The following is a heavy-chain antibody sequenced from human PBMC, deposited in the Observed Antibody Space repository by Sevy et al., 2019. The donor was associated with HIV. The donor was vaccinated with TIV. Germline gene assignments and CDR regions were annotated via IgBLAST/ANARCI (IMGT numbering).Heavy chain of an antibody. CDR3: AKSPLRNFDWLTYFQH. CDR1: GFTFSSYA. CDR2: ISGSGGST. D-gene: IGHD3-9*01. J-gene: IGHJ1*01. Sequence: GGSLRLSCAASGFTFSSYAMNWVRQAPGKGLEWVSAISGSGGSTYYADSVKGRFTISRDNSKNTLYLQMNSLGAEDTAVYYCAKSPLRNFDWLTYFQHWGQGTLVTVSS. V-gene: IGHV3-23*01.